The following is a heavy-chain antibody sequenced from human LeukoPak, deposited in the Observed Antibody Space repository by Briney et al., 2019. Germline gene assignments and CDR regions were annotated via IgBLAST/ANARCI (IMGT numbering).Heavy chain of an antibody. V-gene: IGHV4-4*07. CDR2: IYPSGTT. J-gene: IGHJ3*02. D-gene: IGHD3-3*01. CDR3: ARGPNTRITIFGVVTPAFDI. Sequence: ETLSLTCTVSGGSISSYYWSWIRQPAGKGLEWIGRIYPSGTTNSNPSLKSRVTMSVDTSKNQFSLKMSSVTAADRAVYYCARGPNTRITIFGVVTPAFDIWGQGTMVIVSS. CDR1: GGSISSYY.